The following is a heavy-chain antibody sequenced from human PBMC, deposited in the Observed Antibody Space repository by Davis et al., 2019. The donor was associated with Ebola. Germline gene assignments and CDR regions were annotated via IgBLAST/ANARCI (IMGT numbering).Heavy chain of an antibody. D-gene: IGHD3-3*01. V-gene: IGHV1-18*01. Sequence: ASVTVSCKASGYTFTSYGISWVRQAPGQGLEWMGWISAYNGNTNYAQKLQGRVTMTTDTSTSTAYMELRSLRSDDTAVYYCARVYYDFWSGYPNWFDPWGQGTLVTVSS. CDR2: ISAYNGNT. CDR3: ARVYYDFWSGYPNWFDP. J-gene: IGHJ5*02. CDR1: GYTFTSYG.